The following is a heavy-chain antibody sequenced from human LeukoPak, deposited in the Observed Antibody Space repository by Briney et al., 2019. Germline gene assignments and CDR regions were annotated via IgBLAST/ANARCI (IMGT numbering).Heavy chain of an antibody. CDR2: ISSSGSAM. CDR3: ARVPDYGSGRPSPAYYYGMDV. CDR1: AFTLRDYY. D-gene: IGHD3-10*01. J-gene: IGHJ6*02. V-gene: IGHV3-11*01. Sequence: GGALRLSFAAWAFTLRDYYIGWGRQAPGKGLEWVSYISSSGSAMYYADSVKGRFTISRDNSKTSLYLQMNSLRAEDTAVYYCARVPDYGSGRPSPAYYYGMDVWGQGTTVTVSS.